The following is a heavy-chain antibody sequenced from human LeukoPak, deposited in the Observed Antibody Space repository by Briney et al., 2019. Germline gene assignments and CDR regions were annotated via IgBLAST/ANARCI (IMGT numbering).Heavy chain of an antibody. CDR2: IRYDGSNK. D-gene: IGHD6-6*01. CDR1: GFTFSSYG. J-gene: IGHJ4*02. V-gene: IGHV3-30*02. Sequence: GGSLRLSCAASGFTFSSYGMHWVRQAPGKGLEWVAFIRYDGSNKYYADSVKGRFTISRDNSKNTLYLQMNSLRAEDTAVYYCARCRWSSTSSGYFDYWGQGTLVTVSS. CDR3: ARCRWSSTSSGYFDY.